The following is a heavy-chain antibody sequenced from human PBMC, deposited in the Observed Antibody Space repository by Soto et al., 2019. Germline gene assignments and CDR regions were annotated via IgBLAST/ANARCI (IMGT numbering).Heavy chain of an antibody. Sequence: QVQLQESGPGLVKPSQTLSLTCTVSGGSISSGGYYWSWIRQHPGRGLELIGYIYYSGSTYYNPSLRSRVTISLDTSKNQCSLKLSSVTAADTAVYYCANYCSCGKCYSNWFDPWGRGTLVTVSS. CDR2: IYYSGST. V-gene: IGHV4-31*03. D-gene: IGHD2-15*01. CDR3: ANYCSCGKCYSNWFDP. J-gene: IGHJ5*02. CDR1: GGSISSGGYY.